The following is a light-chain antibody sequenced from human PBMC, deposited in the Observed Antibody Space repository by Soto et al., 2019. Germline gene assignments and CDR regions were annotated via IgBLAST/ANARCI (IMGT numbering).Light chain of an antibody. CDR1: SRDVGGYNY. J-gene: IGLJ1*01. CDR2: EVS. CDR3: SSYTRSXIYV. V-gene: IGLV2-14*01. Sequence: QSSLSQPASVSGSPVQSITISCTGSSRDVGGYNYVSWYQQYPGKAPSLMIYEVSNRPSGVSDRFSGSKSGNTASLTISGLPAEDEADYYCSSYTRSXIYVVGTGTKVXV.